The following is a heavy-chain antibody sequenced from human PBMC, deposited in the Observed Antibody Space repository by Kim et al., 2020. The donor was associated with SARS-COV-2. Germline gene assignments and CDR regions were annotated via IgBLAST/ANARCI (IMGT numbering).Heavy chain of an antibody. J-gene: IGHJ6*02. CDR3: ARPMGHRPFYYYYYGMDV. V-gene: IGHV3-11*06. Sequence: KGRFTISRDNAKNSLYLQMNSLRAEDTAVYYCARPMGHRPFYYYYYGMDVWGQGTTVTVSS.